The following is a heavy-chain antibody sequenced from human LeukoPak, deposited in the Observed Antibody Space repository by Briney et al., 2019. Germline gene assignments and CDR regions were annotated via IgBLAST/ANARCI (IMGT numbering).Heavy chain of an antibody. CDR2: ISGSGGRT. D-gene: IGHD3-3*01. V-gene: IGHV3-23*01. CDR3: AKGGVTIFGVDHYYYMDV. Sequence: GGSLRLSCAATGFTFSSYAMSWVRQAPGKGLEWVSGISGSGGRTYYADSVKGRFTISRDNSKNTVYLQMNSLRAEDTAVYYCAKGGVTIFGVDHYYYMDVWGKGTTVTVSS. J-gene: IGHJ6*03. CDR1: GFTFSSYA.